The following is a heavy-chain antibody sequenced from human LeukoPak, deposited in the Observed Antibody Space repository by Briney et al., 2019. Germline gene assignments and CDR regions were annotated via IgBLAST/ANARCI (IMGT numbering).Heavy chain of an antibody. CDR2: ISYDGRNK. Sequence: PGGSLRLSYAASGFTFSSYAMHWVRQAPGKGLEWVAVISYDGRNKYYADSVKGRFTISRDNSKNTLFLQMNSLRAEDTAVYYCARDSDFSSDYWGQGTLVTVSS. V-gene: IGHV3-30*04. CDR3: ARDSDFSSDY. CDR1: GFTFSSYA. J-gene: IGHJ4*02. D-gene: IGHD3-3*01.